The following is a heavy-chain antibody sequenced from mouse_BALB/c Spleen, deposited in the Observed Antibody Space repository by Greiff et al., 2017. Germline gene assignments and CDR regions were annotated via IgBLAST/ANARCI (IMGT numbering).Heavy chain of an antibody. D-gene: IGHD2-14*01. J-gene: IGHJ4*01. CDR2: ISSGSSTI. Sequence: EVKLVESGGGLVQPGGSRKLSCAASGFTFSSFGMHWVRQAPEKGLEWVAYISSGSSTIYYADTVKGRFTISRDNPKNTLFLQMTSLRSEDTAMYYCARNRVYAMDYWGQGTSVTVSS. CDR3: ARNRVYAMDY. V-gene: IGHV5-17*02. CDR1: GFTFSSFG.